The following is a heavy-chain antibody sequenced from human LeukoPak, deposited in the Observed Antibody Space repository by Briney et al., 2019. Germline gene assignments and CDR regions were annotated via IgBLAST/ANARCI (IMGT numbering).Heavy chain of an antibody. CDR3: AKDQGRSSSWYDY. V-gene: IGHV3-48*03. CDR1: GFTFSSFE. CDR2: IRSSGSTK. D-gene: IGHD6-13*01. J-gene: IGHJ4*02. Sequence: GGSLRLSCAASGFTFSSFEMNWVRQAPGKGLEWVSYIRSSGSTKYYADSVKGRFTISRDNSKNTLYLQMNSLRAEDTAVYYCAKDQGRSSSWYDYWGQGTLVTVSS.